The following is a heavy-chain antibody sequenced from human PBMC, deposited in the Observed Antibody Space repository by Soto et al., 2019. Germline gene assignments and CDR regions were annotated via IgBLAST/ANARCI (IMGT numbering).Heavy chain of an antibody. J-gene: IGHJ6*02. Sequence: GGSLRLSCAASGFTFSSYAMSWVRQAPGKGLEWVSAISGSGGSTYYADSVKGRFTISRDNSKNTLYLQMNSLRAEDTAVYYCAKNFGEFTLYYYYGMDVWGQGTTVTVSS. CDR1: GFTFSSYA. D-gene: IGHD3-16*01. V-gene: IGHV3-23*01. CDR2: ISGSGGST. CDR3: AKNFGEFTLYYYYGMDV.